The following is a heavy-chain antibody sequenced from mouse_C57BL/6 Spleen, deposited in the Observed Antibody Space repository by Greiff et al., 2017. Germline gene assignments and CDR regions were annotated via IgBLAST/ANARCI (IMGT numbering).Heavy chain of an antibody. CDR1: GYTFTSYW. Sequence: VQLQQPGTELVKPGASVKLSCKASGYTFTSYWMHWVKQRPGQGLEWIGNINPSNGGTNYNEKFKSKATLTVDKSSSTAYMQLSSLTSEDSAVYYCAKANWDVGYYFDYWGQGTTLTVSS. J-gene: IGHJ2*01. V-gene: IGHV1-53*01. CDR2: INPSNGGT. CDR3: AKANWDVGYYFDY. D-gene: IGHD4-1*01.